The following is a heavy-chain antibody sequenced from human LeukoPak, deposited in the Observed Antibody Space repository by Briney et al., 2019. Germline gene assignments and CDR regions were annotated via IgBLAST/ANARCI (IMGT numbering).Heavy chain of an antibody. CDR3: ARQSSVDIVVVVAATGSPLFDY. CDR2: INHSGST. J-gene: IGHJ4*02. D-gene: IGHD2-15*01. Sequence: SETLSLTCTVSGGSISSSSYYWSWIRQPPGKGLEWIGEINHSGSTNYNPSLKSRVTISVDTSKNQFSLKLSSVTAADTAVYYCARQSSVDIVVVVAATGSPLFDYWGQGTLVTVSS. CDR1: GGSISSSSYY. V-gene: IGHV4-39*01.